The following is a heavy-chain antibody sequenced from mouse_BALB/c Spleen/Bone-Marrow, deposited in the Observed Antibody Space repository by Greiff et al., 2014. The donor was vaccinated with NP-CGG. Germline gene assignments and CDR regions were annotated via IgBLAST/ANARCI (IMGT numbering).Heavy chain of an antibody. CDR3: TRQRNWDHYAMDY. V-gene: IGHV5-6*01. CDR1: GFTFSTYG. J-gene: IGHJ4*01. D-gene: IGHD4-1*01. CDR2: ISNGGGYT. Sequence: EVKLMESGGDLVKPGGSLKLSCAAFGFTFSTYGMSWVRQTPDKRLEWVATISNGGGYTYYPDSVKGRFTISRDNANNTLYLQMSSLKSEDTAMYYCTRQRNWDHYAMDYWGQGTSVTVSS.